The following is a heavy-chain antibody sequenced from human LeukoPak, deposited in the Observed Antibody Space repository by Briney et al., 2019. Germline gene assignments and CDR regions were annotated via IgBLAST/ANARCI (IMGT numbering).Heavy chain of an antibody. Sequence: GGSLRLSCAASGFTFSSYVMSWVRQAPGKGLEWVSAISGSGGSAYYADSVKGRFSISRDNSENTLYLQMNSLRAEDTAVYYCAKDTAPLSSGWYIEGSDYWGQGTLVTVSS. J-gene: IGHJ4*02. V-gene: IGHV3-23*01. D-gene: IGHD6-19*01. CDR3: AKDTAPLSSGWYIEGSDY. CDR2: ISGSGGSA. CDR1: GFTFSSYV.